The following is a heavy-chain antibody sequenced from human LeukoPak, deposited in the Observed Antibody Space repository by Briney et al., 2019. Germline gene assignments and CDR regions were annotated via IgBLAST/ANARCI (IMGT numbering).Heavy chain of an antibody. J-gene: IGHJ6*02. V-gene: IGHV1-18*01. CDR3: ARPSSTSSARNYYYYGMDV. D-gene: IGHD2-2*01. Sequence: ASVKVSCKASVYTFTSYGISWVRQAPGQGLEWMGWISAYNGNTNYAQKLQGRVTMTTDTSAGTAYMELRSLRSDDTAVYYCARPSSTSSARNYYYYGMDVWGQGTTVTVSS. CDR2: ISAYNGNT. CDR1: VYTFTSYG.